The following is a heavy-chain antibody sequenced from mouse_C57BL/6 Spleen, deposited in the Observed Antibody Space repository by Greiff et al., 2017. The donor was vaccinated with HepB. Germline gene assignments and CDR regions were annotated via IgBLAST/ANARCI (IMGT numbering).Heavy chain of an antibody. V-gene: IGHV1-50*01. J-gene: IGHJ1*03. CDR2: IDPSDSYT. CDR1: GYTFTSYW. Sequence: QVQLQQPGAELVKPGASVKLSCKASGYTFTSYWMQWVKQRPGQGLEWIGEIDPSDSYTNYNQKFKGKATLTVDTSSSTAYMQLSSLTSEDSAVYYCARGLGRDVWGTGTTVTVSS. D-gene: IGHD4-1*01. CDR3: ARGLGRDV.